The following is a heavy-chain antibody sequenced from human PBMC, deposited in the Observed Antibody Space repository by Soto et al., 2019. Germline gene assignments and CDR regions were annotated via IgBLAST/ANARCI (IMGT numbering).Heavy chain of an antibody. J-gene: IGHJ4*02. Sequence: EVQLVESGGGLIQPGGSLRLSCAVSGFTVSNNYMSWVRQAPGKGLEGVSVIYSGGYTAYGDSVKGRFTISRDNSKNTRNLQMNSRGADAPACFWCGTQRGGGGYWGQGTLVTVSS. CDR1: GFTVSNNY. V-gene: IGHV3-53*01. D-gene: IGHD6-25*01. CDR2: IYSGGYT. CDR3: GTQRGGGGY.